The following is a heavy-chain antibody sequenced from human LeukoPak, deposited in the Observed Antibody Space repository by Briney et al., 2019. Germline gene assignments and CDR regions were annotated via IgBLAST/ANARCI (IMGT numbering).Heavy chain of an antibody. D-gene: IGHD6-13*01. CDR2: INSDGSST. Sequence: PGGSLRLSCAASGYTFSSYWMNWVRQAPGKGLVSVSRINSDGSSTSYADSVEGRFTISRDNAKNTLYLQMNSLRAEDTAVYYCASVPWGGIDYWGQGALVTVSS. J-gene: IGHJ4*02. CDR1: GYTFSSYW. CDR3: ASVPWGGIDY. V-gene: IGHV3-74*01.